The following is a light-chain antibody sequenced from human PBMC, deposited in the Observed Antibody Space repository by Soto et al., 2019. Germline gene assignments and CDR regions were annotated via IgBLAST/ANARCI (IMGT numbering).Light chain of an antibody. CDR1: SSDVGGYNY. CDR2: DVS. Sequence: QLVLTQPASVSGSPGQSITISCTGTSSDVGGYNYVSWYQQHPGKAPKLMIYDVSNRPSGVSNRFSGSKSGNTASLTISGLQAEDEGDYYCSSYTSSSALVVFGTGTKLTVL. J-gene: IGLJ1*01. V-gene: IGLV2-14*01. CDR3: SSYTSSSALVV.